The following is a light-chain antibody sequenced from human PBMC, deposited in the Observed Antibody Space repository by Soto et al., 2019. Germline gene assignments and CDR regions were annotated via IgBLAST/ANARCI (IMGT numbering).Light chain of an antibody. CDR1: QSVSSSD. V-gene: IGKV3-20*01. CDR3: QQYGSSPLYT. Sequence: EIVLTQSPGTLSLSPGERATLSCRASQSVSSSDLAWYQQKPGQAPRLLIYGASSRATGIPDRLSGSGSGTDVTLTISRREPEDFAVYYCQQYGSSPLYTFGQGTKLEIK. CDR2: GAS. J-gene: IGKJ2*01.